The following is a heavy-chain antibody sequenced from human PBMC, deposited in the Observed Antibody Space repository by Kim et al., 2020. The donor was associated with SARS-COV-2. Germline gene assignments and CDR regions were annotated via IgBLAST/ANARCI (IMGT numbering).Heavy chain of an antibody. Sequence: GRFTISSDNSKNSLYLQMHSLRAEDTAVYYCAKDRSARKNYGSGSSYFDPWGQGTLVTVSS. D-gene: IGHD3-10*01. CDR3: AKDRSARKNYGSGSSYFDP. J-gene: IGHJ5*02. V-gene: IGHV3-23*01.